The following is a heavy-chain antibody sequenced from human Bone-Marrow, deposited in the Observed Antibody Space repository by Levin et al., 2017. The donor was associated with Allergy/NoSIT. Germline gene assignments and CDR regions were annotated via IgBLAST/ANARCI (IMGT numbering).Heavy chain of an antibody. Sequence: GGSLRLSCKGSGYTFTNYWIGWVRQMPGKGLEWMGIIYPGDSDSRYSPSFQGQVTISVDKSISTAYLQWSSLKASDTAMYYCARGGLTVVTPAYFDYWGQGTLVTVSS. V-gene: IGHV5-51*01. D-gene: IGHD4-23*01. CDR2: IYPGDSDS. CDR1: GYTFTNYW. CDR3: ARGGLTVVTPAYFDY. J-gene: IGHJ4*02.